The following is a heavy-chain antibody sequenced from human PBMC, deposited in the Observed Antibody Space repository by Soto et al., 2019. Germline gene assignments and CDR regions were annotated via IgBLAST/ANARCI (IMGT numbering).Heavy chain of an antibody. Sequence: PSETLSLTCTVSGGSISRYYWSWIRQPPGKGLEWIGYMYNTGSTVYNPPFKSRVTISVDTSKNQFSLKLNSVTAADTAVYYCHGYYGMDVWGQGTTVTVSS. V-gene: IGHV4-59*01. CDR3: HGYYGMDV. CDR2: MYNTGST. J-gene: IGHJ6*02. CDR1: GGSISRYY.